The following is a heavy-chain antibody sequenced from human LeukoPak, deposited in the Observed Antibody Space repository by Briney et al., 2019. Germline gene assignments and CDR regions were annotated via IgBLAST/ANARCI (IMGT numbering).Heavy chain of an antibody. D-gene: IGHD3-16*01. CDR2: ISPYDGST. V-gene: IGHV1-18*01. CDR3: ARVVTGGYYYYYYMDV. J-gene: IGHJ6*03. Sequence: ASVKVSCKASGYTFNTYGISWVRQAPGQGLEYMGWISPYDGSTNYAQNLQGRFTMTTDTSTTTVYMELRSLRSEDTAVYYCARVVTGGYYYYYYMDVWGKGTTVTVSS. CDR1: GYTFNTYG.